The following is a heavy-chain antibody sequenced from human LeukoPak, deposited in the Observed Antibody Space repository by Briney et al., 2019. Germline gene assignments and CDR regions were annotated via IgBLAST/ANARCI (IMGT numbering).Heavy chain of an antibody. CDR3: VTEYYGDYHY. CDR1: GFTFRTAW. Sequence: GGSLRLSCATSGFTFRTAWVSWVRQAPGTGLEWVGRIKSKSAGETTEYAASVKGRFTVSREDSKNTVYLQMDSLITEDTGIYYCVTEYYGDYHYWGQGTLVTVSS. V-gene: IGHV3-15*05. D-gene: IGHD4-17*01. CDR2: IKSKSAGETT. J-gene: IGHJ4*02.